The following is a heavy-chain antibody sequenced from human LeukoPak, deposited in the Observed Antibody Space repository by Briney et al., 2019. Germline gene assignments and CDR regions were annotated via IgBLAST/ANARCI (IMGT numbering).Heavy chain of an antibody. D-gene: IGHD3-9*01. CDR1: GFTFSTYA. J-gene: IGHJ3*02. CDR2: IYSGGST. CDR3: ARGSFGDILTGYSGAFDI. Sequence: GGSLRLSCAASGFTFSTYAMHWVRQAPGKGLEWVSVIYSGGSTYYADSVKGRFTISRDNSKNTLYLQMNSLRAEDTAVYYCARGSFGDILTGYSGAFDIWGQGTMVTVSS. V-gene: IGHV3-53*01.